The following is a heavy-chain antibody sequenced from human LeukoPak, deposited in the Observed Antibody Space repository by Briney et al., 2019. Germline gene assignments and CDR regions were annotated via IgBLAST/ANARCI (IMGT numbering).Heavy chain of an antibody. V-gene: IGHV3-11*01. J-gene: IGHJ4*02. CDR2: ISSSGSTI. Sequence: GGSLRLSCAAPGFTFSDYYMSWIRQAPGKGLEWVSYISSSGSTIYYADSVKGRFTISRDNAKNSLYLQMNSLRAEDTAVYYCARDPRGYCSSTSCYYFDYWGQGTLVTVSS. CDR1: GFTFSDYY. CDR3: ARDPRGYCSSTSCYYFDY. D-gene: IGHD2-2*01.